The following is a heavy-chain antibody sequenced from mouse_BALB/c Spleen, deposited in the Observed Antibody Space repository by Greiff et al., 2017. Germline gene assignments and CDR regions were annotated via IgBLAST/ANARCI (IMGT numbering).Heavy chain of an antibody. CDR2: IWAGGST. D-gene: IGHD2-2*01. V-gene: IGHV2-9*02. CDR1: GFSLTSYG. CDR3: ARGGLRHWYFDV. Sequence: VKLMESGPGLVAPSQSLSITCTVSGFSLTSYGVHWVRQPPGKGLEWLGVIWAGGSTNYNSALMSRLSISKDNSKSQVFLKMNSLQTDDTAMYYCARGGLRHWYFDVWGAGTTVTVSS. J-gene: IGHJ1*01.